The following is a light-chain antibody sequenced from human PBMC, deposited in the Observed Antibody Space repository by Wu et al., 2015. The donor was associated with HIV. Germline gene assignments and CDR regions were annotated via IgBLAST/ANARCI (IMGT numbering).Light chain of an antibody. CDR1: QGIINS. CDR2: AAS. Sequence: DIQMTQSPSSLSASVGDRVTITCRASQGIINSLAWYQQKPGKAPKLLLYAASRLESGVPSRFSGSGSETDYTLTISSLEPEDFATYYCQQYYSFPRTFGQGTKVEI. V-gene: IGKV1-NL1*01. J-gene: IGKJ1*01. CDR3: QQYYSFPRT.